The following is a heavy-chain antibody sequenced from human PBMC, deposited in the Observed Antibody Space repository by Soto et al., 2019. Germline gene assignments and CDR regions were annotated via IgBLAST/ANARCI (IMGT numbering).Heavy chain of an antibody. V-gene: IGHV1-2*02. CDR2: INPNSGGT. D-gene: IGHD2-8*01. CDR1: GYTFTGYY. Sequence: ASVKVSCKASGYTFTGYYMHWVRQAPGQGLEWMGWINPNSGGTNYAQKFQGRVTMTRDTSIGTAYMELSSLTSEDSATYYCAREKANRANHIDFWGQGTQVTVSS. J-gene: IGHJ4*02. CDR3: AREKANRANHIDF.